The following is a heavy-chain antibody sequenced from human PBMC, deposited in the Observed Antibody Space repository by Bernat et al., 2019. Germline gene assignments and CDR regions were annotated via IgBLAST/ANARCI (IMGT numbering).Heavy chain of an antibody. CDR1: GFTFSSYW. CDR2: IKQDGSEK. Sequence: EAQLVESGGDLVQPGGSLRLSCVASGFTFSSYWMSWVRQAPGMGLEWVANIKQDGSEKHYVDSVKGRFSISRDNAKNSLYLQMNSLRAEDTAVYYCANIAGAADDYWGQGTLVTVSS. D-gene: IGHD3-10*01. V-gene: IGHV3-7*03. J-gene: IGHJ4*02. CDR3: ANIAGAADDY.